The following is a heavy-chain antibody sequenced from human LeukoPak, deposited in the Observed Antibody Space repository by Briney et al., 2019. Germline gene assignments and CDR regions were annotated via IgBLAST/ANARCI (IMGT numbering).Heavy chain of an antibody. J-gene: IGHJ4*02. D-gene: IGHD4/OR15-4a*01. CDR2: ISGSGSYI. V-gene: IGHV3-21*04. CDR3: ARRAGAYSHPYNY. CDR1: GFTFSGYD. Sequence: GGSLRLSCAASGFTFSGYDMNWVRQAPGKGLEWVSSISGSGSYIYYADSMKGRFTISRDNGKNSLYLQMNSLRAEDTAVYYCARRAGAYSHPYNYWGQGTLVTVSS.